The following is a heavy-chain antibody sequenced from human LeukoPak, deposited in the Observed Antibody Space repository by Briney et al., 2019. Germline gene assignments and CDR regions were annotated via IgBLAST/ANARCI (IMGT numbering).Heavy chain of an antibody. D-gene: IGHD3-22*01. Sequence: SETLSLTCTVSGGSISSGGYYWSWIRQPPGKGLEWIGEINHSGSTNYNPSLKSRVTISVDTSKNQFSLKLSSVTAADTAVYYCARVGPPYYYDSSGYYYRNYFDYWGQGTLATVSS. CDR3: ARVGPPYYYDSSGYYYRNYFDY. V-gene: IGHV4-39*07. J-gene: IGHJ4*02. CDR2: INHSGST. CDR1: GGSISSGGYY.